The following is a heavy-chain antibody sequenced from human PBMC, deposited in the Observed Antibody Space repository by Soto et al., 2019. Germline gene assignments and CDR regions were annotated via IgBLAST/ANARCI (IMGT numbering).Heavy chain of an antibody. CDR1: GYSFTSYW. CDR3: ARHPESYNWNLEVDY. CDR2: IDPSDSYT. Sequence: PGESLKISCKGSGYSFTSYWISWVRQMPGKGLEWMGRIDPSDSYTNYSPSFQGHVTISADKSISTAYLQRSSLKASDTAMYYCARHPESYNWNLEVDYWGQGTLVTVSS. V-gene: IGHV5-10-1*01. J-gene: IGHJ4*02. D-gene: IGHD1-7*01.